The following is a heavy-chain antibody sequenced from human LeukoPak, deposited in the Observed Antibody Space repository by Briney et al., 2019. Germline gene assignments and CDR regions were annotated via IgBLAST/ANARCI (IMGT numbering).Heavy chain of an antibody. J-gene: IGHJ4*02. CDR1: GGSISSSLW. CDR2: IYHDGTT. D-gene: IGHD2-2*01. V-gene: IGHV4-4*02. Sequence: PSGTLSLTCAVSGGSISSSLWWSWVRQPPGKGLEWIGEIYHDGTTNYKSSLKSRATISIDKSKNQFSLKLSSVTAADTAVYYCARIRLPLGYCSSTSCYGAFDYWGQGTLVTVSS. CDR3: ARIRLPLGYCSSTSCYGAFDY.